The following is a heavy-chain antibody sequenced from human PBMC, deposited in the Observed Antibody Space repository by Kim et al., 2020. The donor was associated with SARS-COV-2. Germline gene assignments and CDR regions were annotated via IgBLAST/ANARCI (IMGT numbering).Heavy chain of an antibody. Sequence: GGSLRLSCAASGFTFSIYGMYWVRQAPGKGLEWVAFISYDGSNKYHTDSVKGRFTISRDNSQNTLYLQMNSLRAEDTAMYYCAKDQQHNLWLAQNDGMDVWGQGTTVTVSS. J-gene: IGHJ6*02. CDR1: GFTFSIYG. V-gene: IGHV3-30*18. D-gene: IGHD6-19*01. CDR2: ISYDGSNK. CDR3: AKDQQHNLWLAQNDGMDV.